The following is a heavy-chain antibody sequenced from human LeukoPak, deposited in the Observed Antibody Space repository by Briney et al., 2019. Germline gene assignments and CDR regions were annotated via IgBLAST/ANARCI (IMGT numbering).Heavy chain of an antibody. J-gene: IGHJ5*02. Sequence: GGSLRLSCAASGFTLSVYWMHWVRQAPGKGLVWLSRINKDGSSTTYANSVKGRFTISRDNAKNTLYLQMNSLRAEDTAIYYCVRGIEVAGTFSWFDPWGQGTLVTVSS. CDR2: INKDGSST. V-gene: IGHV3-74*01. CDR1: GFTLSVYW. D-gene: IGHD6-19*01. CDR3: VRGIEVAGTFSWFDP.